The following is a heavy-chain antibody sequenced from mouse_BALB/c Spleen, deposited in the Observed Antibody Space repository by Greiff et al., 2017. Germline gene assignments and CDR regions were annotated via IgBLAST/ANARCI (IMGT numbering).Heavy chain of an antibody. CDR3: ARRSGSYYFDY. CDR1: GFTFSSYA. V-gene: IGHV5-6-5*01. Sequence: EVQLVESGGGLVKPGGSLKLSCAASGFTFSSYAMSWVRQTPEKRLEWVASISSGGSTYYPDSVKGRFTISRDNAKNTLYLQMSSLKSGDTAMYYCARRSGSYYFDYWGQGTTLTVSS. J-gene: IGHJ2*01. CDR2: ISSGGST. D-gene: IGHD1-3*01.